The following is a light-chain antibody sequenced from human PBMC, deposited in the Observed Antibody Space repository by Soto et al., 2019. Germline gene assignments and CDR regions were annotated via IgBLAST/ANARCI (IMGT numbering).Light chain of an antibody. V-gene: IGKV1-9*01. CDR3: LQHHSYPLT. CDR2: AAS. J-gene: IGKJ4*01. Sequence: IQMTLPPSSLSASIGDRVTITCRASQGLSSYLVWYQQKPGKAPKLLIYAASTLQSGVPSRFSGSGSETDFTLTISSLQPDDFATYYCLQHHSYPLTFGGGTKV. CDR1: QGLSSY.